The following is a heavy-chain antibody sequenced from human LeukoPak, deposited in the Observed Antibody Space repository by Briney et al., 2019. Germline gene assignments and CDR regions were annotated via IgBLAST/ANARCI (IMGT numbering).Heavy chain of an antibody. J-gene: IGHJ6*02. V-gene: IGHV1-8*01. CDR1: GYTFTSYD. CDR2: MNPNSGNT. D-gene: IGHD3-22*01. Sequence: ASVKVSCKASGYTFTSYDINWVRQATGQGLEWMGWMNPNSGNTGYAQKFQGRVTMTRNTSISTAYMELSSLRSEDTAVYYCAAAYDYDSSGYYKQRYYYYGMDVWGQGTTVTVSS. CDR3: AAAYDYDSSGYYKQRYYYYGMDV.